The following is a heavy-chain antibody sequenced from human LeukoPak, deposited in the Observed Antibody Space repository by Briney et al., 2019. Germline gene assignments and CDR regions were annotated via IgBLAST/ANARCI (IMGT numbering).Heavy chain of an antibody. CDR2: INHSGST. Sequence: SETLSLTCAVYGGSFSGYYWSWIRQPPGKGLEWIGEINHSGSTNYNPSLKSRVTISVDTSKNQFSLKLSSVTAADTAVYYCARTGYCTNGVCSERISWFDPWGQGTLVTVSS. V-gene: IGHV4-34*01. J-gene: IGHJ5*02. D-gene: IGHD2-8*01. CDR3: ARTGYCTNGVCSERISWFDP. CDR1: GGSFSGYY.